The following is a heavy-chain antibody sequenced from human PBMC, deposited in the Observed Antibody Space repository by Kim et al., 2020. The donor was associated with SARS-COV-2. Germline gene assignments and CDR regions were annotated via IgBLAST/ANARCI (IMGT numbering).Heavy chain of an antibody. Sequence: ASDTKYRPAFQGQVTISVDKSISTAHLQWSSLKASDTAMYYCARGVDSFDIWGQGTMATVSP. V-gene: IGHV5-51*01. CDR2: ASDT. J-gene: IGHJ3*02. CDR3: ARGVDSFDI.